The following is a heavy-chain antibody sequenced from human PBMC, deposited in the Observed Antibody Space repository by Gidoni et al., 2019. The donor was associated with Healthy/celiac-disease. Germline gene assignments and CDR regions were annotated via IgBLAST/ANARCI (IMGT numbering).Heavy chain of an antibody. V-gene: IGHV3-20*01. D-gene: IGHD6-13*01. J-gene: IGHJ6*02. CDR3: ARAGSSRPYYYYYGMDV. Sequence: EVQLVESGGGVVRPGGSLRLSCAASGFTFADYGMSWVRQAPGKGLGWVSGINWNGGSTGYADSVKGRFTISRDNAKNSLYLQMNSLRAEDTALYHCARAGSSRPYYYYYGMDVWGQGTTVTVSS. CDR2: INWNGGST. CDR1: GFTFADYG.